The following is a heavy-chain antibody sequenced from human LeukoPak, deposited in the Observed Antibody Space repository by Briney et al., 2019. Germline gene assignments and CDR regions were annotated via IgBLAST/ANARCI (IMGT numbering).Heavy chain of an antibody. D-gene: IGHD3-3*01. Sequence: GGSLRLSCAASGFTFSSYAMHWVRQAPGKGLEWVSYISSSGSTIYYADSVQGRFTISRDNAKSSLYLQVDSLSAEATAVHSCARGENYYEGYYMDVWGKGTTVTISS. CDR2: ISSSGSTI. CDR3: ARGENYYEGYYMDV. CDR1: GFTFSSYA. J-gene: IGHJ6*03. V-gene: IGHV3-48*03.